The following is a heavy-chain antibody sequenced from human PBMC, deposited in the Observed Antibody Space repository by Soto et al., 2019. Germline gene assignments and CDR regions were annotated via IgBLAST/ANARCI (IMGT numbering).Heavy chain of an antibody. CDR3: AADRRYFDQSDYYYYGMDF. D-gene: IGHD3-9*01. CDR2: IVVGSGNT. J-gene: IGHJ6*02. V-gene: IGHV1-58*01. Sequence: AASVKVSCRASGFTFTSSAVQWVRQARGQRLEWIGWIVVGSGNTNYAQKFQERVTITRDMSTSTAYMELSSLRSEDTAVYYCAADRRYFDQSDYYYYGMDFWGQGTTVTVSS. CDR1: GFTFTSSA.